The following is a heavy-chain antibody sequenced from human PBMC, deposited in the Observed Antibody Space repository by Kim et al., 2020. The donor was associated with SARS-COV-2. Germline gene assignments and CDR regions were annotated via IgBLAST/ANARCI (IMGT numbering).Heavy chain of an antibody. CDR3: ARGGHRHYDSSGYDY. D-gene: IGHD3-22*01. Sequence: ASVKVSCKASGYIFNRYYIHWVRQAPGQGLEWMGFINPYDETTSYTQISTEYAQRFQGRVTMTRDTSASTIYLELTGLTSEDTAVYYCARGGHRHYDSSGYDYWGKGTLVTVSS. J-gene: IGHJ4*02. V-gene: IGHV1-46*02. CDR2: INPYDETT. CDR1: GYIFNRYY.